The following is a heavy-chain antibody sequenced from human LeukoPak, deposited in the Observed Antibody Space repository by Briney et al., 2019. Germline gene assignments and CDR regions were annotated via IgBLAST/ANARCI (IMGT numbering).Heavy chain of an antibody. CDR2: IYHSGST. Sequence: SETLSLTCAVSGGSISSSNWWSWVRQPPGKGLEWIGEIYHSGSTNYNPSLKSRVTISVDKSKNQFSLKPSSVTAADTAVYYCARDRYCSGGSCDLFDFWGQGTLVTVSS. J-gene: IGHJ4*02. CDR3: ARDRYCSGGSCDLFDF. CDR1: GGSISSSNW. D-gene: IGHD2-15*01. V-gene: IGHV4-4*02.